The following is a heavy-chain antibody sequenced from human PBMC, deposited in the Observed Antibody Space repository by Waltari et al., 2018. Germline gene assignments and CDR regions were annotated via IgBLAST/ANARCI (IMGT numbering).Heavy chain of an antibody. V-gene: IGHV3-30-3*01. CDR3: AREGDTSGFAGAFDV. Sequence: QEQLVESGGGVVRPGGSLSLSCAASGFSFSNYVLHWVRQAPVKGLEWVAVMAIDGSNVKQYAESVKGRFTISRDTSKYTLYLQMNSLRDEDTAVYYCAREGDTSGFAGAFDVWGQGTMVTVSS. J-gene: IGHJ3*01. D-gene: IGHD3-22*01. CDR1: GFSFSNYV. CDR2: MAIDGSNVK.